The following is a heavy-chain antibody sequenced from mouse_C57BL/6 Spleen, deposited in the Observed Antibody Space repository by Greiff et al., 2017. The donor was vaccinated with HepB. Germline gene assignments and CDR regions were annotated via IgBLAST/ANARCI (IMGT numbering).Heavy chain of an antibody. D-gene: IGHD2-3*01. V-gene: IGHV1-69*01. J-gene: IGHJ1*03. CDR1: GYTFTSYW. Sequence: QVQLKESGAELVMPGASVKLSCKASGYTFTSYWMHWVKQRPGQGLEWIGEIDPSDSYTNYNQKFKGKSTLTVDKSSSTAYMQLSSLTSEDSAVYYCARRYDGYTGYFDVWGTGTTVTVSS. CDR2: IDPSDSYT. CDR3: ARRYDGYTGYFDV.